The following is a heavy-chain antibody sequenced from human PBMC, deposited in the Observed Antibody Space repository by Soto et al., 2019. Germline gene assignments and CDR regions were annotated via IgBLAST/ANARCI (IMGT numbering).Heavy chain of an antibody. D-gene: IGHD1-26*01. CDR2: IKSKTDGGTT. CDR1: GFTFSNAW. Sequence: EVQLVESGGGLVKPGGSLRLSCAASGFTFSNAWMNWVRQAPGKGLEWVGRIKSKTDGGTTDYAAPVKGRFTISRDDSKNTLYLQMNSLKTEDTAVYYCSLHGVGYYYYGMDVWGQGTTVTVSS. V-gene: IGHV3-15*07. J-gene: IGHJ6*02. CDR3: SLHGVGYYYYGMDV.